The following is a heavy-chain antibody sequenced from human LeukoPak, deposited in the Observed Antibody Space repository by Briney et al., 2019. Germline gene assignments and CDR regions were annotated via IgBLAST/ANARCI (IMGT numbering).Heavy chain of an antibody. V-gene: IGHV1-69*05. D-gene: IGHD1-26*01. J-gene: IGHJ4*02. CDR3: ASRGSWGGNHLDY. CDR1: GGTFSSYA. Sequence: SVKVSCKASGGTFSSYAISWVRQAPGQGLEWMGGIIPIFGTANYAQKFQGRVTITTDESTSTAYMELSSLRSEDAAVYYCASRGSWGGNHLDYWGQGTLVTVSS. CDR2: IIPIFGTA.